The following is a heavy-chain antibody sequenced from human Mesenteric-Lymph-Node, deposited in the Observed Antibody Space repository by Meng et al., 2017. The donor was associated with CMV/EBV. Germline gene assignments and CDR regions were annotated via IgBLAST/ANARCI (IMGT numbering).Heavy chain of an antibody. CDR3: ARERLVTANDY. CDR1: GGSISSAGYC. Sequence: TVSGGSISSAGYCWNWIRQHPGQGLEWIGYIHYSGTTSYNPSLKSRITMSVDSSKNQFSLKLTSVTVADTAMYFCARERLVTANDYWGPGTLVTVSS. V-gene: IGHV4-31*03. J-gene: IGHJ4*02. D-gene: IGHD2-21*02. CDR2: IHYSGTT.